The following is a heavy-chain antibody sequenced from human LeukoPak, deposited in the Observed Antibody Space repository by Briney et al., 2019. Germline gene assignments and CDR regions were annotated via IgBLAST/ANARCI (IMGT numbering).Heavy chain of an antibody. CDR3: ARLDYYGSGSFDY. D-gene: IGHD3-10*01. Sequence: SETLSLTCTVSGGSISSYYWSWIRQPPGKGLEWIGYIYYSGSTNYNPSLKSRVTISVDTSKNQFPLKLSSVTAADTAVYYCARLDYYGSGSFDYWGQGTLVTVSS. CDR2: IYYSGST. V-gene: IGHV4-59*08. J-gene: IGHJ4*02. CDR1: GGSISSYY.